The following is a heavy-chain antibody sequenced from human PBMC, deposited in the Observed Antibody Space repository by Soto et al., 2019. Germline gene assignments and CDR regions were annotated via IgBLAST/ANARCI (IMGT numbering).Heavy chain of an antibody. D-gene: IGHD3-3*01. Sequence: ASVKVSCKASGYTFTSYAMHWVRQAPGQRLEWMGWINAGNGNTKYSQKFQGRVTITRDTSASTAYMELSSLRSEDTAVYYCARDNLYYYFWSGYYEVAFDIWCQGIMVTVS. V-gene: IGHV1-3*01. CDR1: GYTFTSYA. J-gene: IGHJ3*02. CDR3: ARDNLYYYFWSGYYEVAFDI. CDR2: INAGNGNT.